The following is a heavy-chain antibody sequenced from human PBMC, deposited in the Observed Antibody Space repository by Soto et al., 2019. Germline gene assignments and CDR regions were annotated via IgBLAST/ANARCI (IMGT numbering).Heavy chain of an antibody. D-gene: IGHD3-22*01. J-gene: IGHJ5*02. CDR3: ARVHEANLVFNNWFDP. Sequence: SETLSLTCTVSGGSISSYYWSWIRQPPGKGLEWIGYIYYSGSTNYNPSLKSRVTISVDTSKNQFSLKLSSVTAADTAVYYCARVHEANLVFNNWFDPWGQGTLVTVSS. CDR2: IYYSGST. V-gene: IGHV4-59*01. CDR1: GGSISSYY.